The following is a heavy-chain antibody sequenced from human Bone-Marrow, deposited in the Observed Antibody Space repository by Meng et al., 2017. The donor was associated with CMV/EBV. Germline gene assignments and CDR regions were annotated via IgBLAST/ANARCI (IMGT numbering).Heavy chain of an antibody. D-gene: IGHD2-2*01. V-gene: IGHV3-21*01. CDR2: ISSSSSYI. J-gene: IGHJ6*02. Sequence: GGSLRLSCAASGFTFSSYSMNWVRQAPGKGLEWVSSISSSSSYIYYADSVKGRFTISRDNAKNSLYLQMNSLRAEDTAVYYCARSYCSSTSCYRSYYYYGMDVWAQGTSATVSS. CDR3: ARSYCSSTSCYRSYYYYGMDV. CDR1: GFTFSSYS.